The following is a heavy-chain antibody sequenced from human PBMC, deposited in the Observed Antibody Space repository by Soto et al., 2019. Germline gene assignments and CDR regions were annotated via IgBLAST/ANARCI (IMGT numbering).Heavy chain of an antibody. D-gene: IGHD4-17*01. CDR3: ARGGQDCNRTYGSYIYDGLDV. Sequence: QVQLVQSGAEVKKPGASVRVSCKASGSIFNHYGIGWVRQAPGQGLEWMGWISAYNGNTHYAGSRQGRVTMTTDTATSKADVELRSRRSDGTAVYYCARGGQDCNRTYGSYIYDGLDVWGQGTRVTVSS. V-gene: IGHV1-18*01. J-gene: IGHJ6*02. CDR2: ISAYNGNT. CDR1: GSIFNHYG.